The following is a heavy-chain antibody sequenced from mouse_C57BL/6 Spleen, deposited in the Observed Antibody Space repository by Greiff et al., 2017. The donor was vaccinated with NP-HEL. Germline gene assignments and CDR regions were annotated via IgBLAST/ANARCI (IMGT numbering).Heavy chain of an antibody. V-gene: IGHV5-9*01. CDR3: ARQTRVTFDY. CDR2: ISGGGGNT. CDR1: GFTFSSYT. Sequence: EVKLMESGGGLVKPGGSLKLSCAASGFTFSSYTMSWVRQTPEKRLEWVATISGGGGNTYYPDSVKGRFTISRDNAKNTLYLQMSSLRSEDTALYYCARQTRVTFDYWGQGTTLTVSS. J-gene: IGHJ2*01. D-gene: IGHD2-2*01.